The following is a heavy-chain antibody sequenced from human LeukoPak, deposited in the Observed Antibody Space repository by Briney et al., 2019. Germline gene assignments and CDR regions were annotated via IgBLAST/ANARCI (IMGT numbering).Heavy chain of an antibody. Sequence: GASVKVSCKASGYTFTGYYMHWVRQAPGQGLEWMGWINPNSGGTNYAQKFQGRVTMTRDTSISTAYMELSRLRSDDTAVYYCARGGKLRFLEWPEAEYFQHWGQGTLVTVSS. CDR1: GYTFTGYY. J-gene: IGHJ1*01. V-gene: IGHV1-2*02. D-gene: IGHD3-3*01. CDR3: ARGGKLRFLEWPEAEYFQH. CDR2: INPNSGGT.